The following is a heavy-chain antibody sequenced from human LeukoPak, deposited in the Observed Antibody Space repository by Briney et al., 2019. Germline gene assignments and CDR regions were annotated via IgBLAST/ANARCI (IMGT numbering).Heavy chain of an antibody. Sequence: KPSDSLSLTCTLANYSISTRYYGAWIRQPPQKGLEWVGPLYHSGNVYYDHSLWTRLTISVDNSCNQFSLKLTSVTPAATAVYYCGRLDPGKSGLDLWGQGTLVTVSS. CDR2: LYHSGNV. CDR1: NYSISTRYY. D-gene: IGHD3-3*01. J-gene: IGHJ4*02. CDR3: GRLDPGKSGLDL. V-gene: IGHV4-38-2*02.